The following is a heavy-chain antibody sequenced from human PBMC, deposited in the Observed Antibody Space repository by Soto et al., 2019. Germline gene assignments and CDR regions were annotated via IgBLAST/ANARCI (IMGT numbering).Heavy chain of an antibody. CDR3: ARDRMYYNLPEY. CDR1: GFTFSSYG. CDR2: IWYDGSNK. J-gene: IGHJ4*02. D-gene: IGHD1-20*01. Sequence: QVQLVESGGGVVQPGRSLRLSCAASGFTFSSYGMHWVRQAPGKGLEWVAVIWYDGSNKYYADSVKGRFTISRDNSKNTLYLQMNSLRAEDTAVYYCARDRMYYNLPEYWGQGTLVTVSS. V-gene: IGHV3-33*01.